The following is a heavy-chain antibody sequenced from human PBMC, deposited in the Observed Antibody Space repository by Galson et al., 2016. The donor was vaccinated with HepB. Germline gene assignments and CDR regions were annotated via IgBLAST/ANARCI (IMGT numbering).Heavy chain of an antibody. V-gene: IGHV5-51*01. CDR1: GYSFTNYW. CDR3: AVAGTTSSSGVDI. D-gene: IGHD2-15*01. J-gene: IGHJ3*02. Sequence: QSGAEVKKPGESLKISCKGSGYSFTNYWIAWVRQMPRKGLEWMGIIYPGDSGTRYSPSFQGQVTISADKSTTTAYLQWSSLKASDTAMYYCAVAGTTSSSGVDIWGHGTMVTVSS. CDR2: IYPGDSGT.